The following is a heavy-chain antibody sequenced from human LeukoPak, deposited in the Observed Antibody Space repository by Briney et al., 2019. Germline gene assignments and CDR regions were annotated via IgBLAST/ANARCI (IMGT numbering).Heavy chain of an antibody. CDR1: GGTFSRYA. J-gene: IGHJ4*02. D-gene: IGHD6-25*01. V-gene: IGHV1-69*04. CDR3: ASSRITGYSSGSDY. CDR2: IIPILGIA. Sequence: SVNVSRKPSGGTFSRYAISWVRQAPGQGLQWMGRIIPILGIANYAQKFQGRVTITADKSTSTDYMELSSLRSEDTAVYYCASSRITGYSSGSDYWGQGTLVTVSS.